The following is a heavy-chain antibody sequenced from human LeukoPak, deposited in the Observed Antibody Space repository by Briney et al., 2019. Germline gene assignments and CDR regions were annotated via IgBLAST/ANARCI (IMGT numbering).Heavy chain of an antibody. V-gene: IGHV1-2*02. Sequence: ASVKVSCKASGYTFTGYYMHWVRQAPGQGKERMGGINPNSGGTNYAQKFQGRGTMTRDTSISTAYMELSRLRSDDTAVYYCARVERPGIAVAVDFDYWGQGTLVTVSS. CDR2: INPNSGGT. CDR3: ARVERPGIAVAVDFDY. D-gene: IGHD6-19*01. CDR1: GYTFTGYY. J-gene: IGHJ4*02.